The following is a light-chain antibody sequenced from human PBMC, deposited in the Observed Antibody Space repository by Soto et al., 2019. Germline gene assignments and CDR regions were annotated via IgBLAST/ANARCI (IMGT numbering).Light chain of an antibody. J-gene: IGLJ3*02. CDR2: LEGSGSY. CDR3: ETWDSNTRV. CDR1: SGHSSYI. V-gene: IGLV4-60*03. Sequence: QPVLTQSSSASASLGSSVKLTCTLSSGHSSYIIAWHPQQPGKAPRYLMKLEGSGSYNKGSGVPDRFSGSSSGADRYLTISNLQSEDEADYYCETWDSNTRVFGGGTKVTVL.